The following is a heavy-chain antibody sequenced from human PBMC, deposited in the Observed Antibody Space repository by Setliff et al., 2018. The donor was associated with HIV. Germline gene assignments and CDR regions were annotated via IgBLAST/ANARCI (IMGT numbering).Heavy chain of an antibody. CDR3: AKDGISGGAYPPYYFDY. CDR2: IHKNGQSEK. CDR1: GFIFTDYW. D-gene: IGHD2-15*01. Sequence: GGSLRLSCAASGFIFTDYWMSWVRQAPGKGLEWVANIHKNGQSEKYYVDSVKGRFTISRDNTQNSLYLQMNRLRVEDTAVYYCAKDGISGGAYPPYYFDYWGQGTLVTVSS. V-gene: IGHV3-7*03. J-gene: IGHJ4*02.